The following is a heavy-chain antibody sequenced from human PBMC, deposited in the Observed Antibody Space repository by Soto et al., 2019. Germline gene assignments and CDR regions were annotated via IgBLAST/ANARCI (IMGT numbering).Heavy chain of an antibody. D-gene: IGHD4-4*01. V-gene: IGHV3-48*02. CDR2: ISSSSSTI. CDR3: ARDDVTPLGY. Sequence: PGGSLSLSCAASGFTFRDYSMNWVRQAPGKGQEWISYISSSSSTIYYADSVKGRFTVSRDNAENSLYLQMNSLRDDDTAVYYCARDDVTPLGYWGQGTLVTVSS. J-gene: IGHJ4*02. CDR1: GFTFRDYS.